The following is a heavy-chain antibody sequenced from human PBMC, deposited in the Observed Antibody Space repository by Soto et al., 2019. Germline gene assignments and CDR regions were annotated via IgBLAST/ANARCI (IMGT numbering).Heavy chain of an antibody. CDR2: IYWDDDK. Sequence: QITLNESGPTLVTPTQTLTLTCTFSGFSLTTSGVGVDWIRQSPGKAPEWLALIYWDDDKRYSPSLKSRLTITKDTSMNQVVLTMANLDPADTATYYCAHRVLRTVFGLVTTTAIYFDFWGQGTPVAVSS. V-gene: IGHV2-5*02. CDR1: GFSLTTSGVG. J-gene: IGHJ4*02. CDR3: AHRVLRTVFGLVTTTAIYFDF. D-gene: IGHD3-3*01.